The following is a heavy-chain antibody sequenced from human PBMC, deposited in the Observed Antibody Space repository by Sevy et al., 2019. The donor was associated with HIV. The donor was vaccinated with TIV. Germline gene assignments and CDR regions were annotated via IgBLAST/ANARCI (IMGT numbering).Heavy chain of an antibody. Sequence: GGSLRLSCAASGFDFSSYVMHWVRQAPGKGLEWLSVISYDETKKYYGFTVKGRFTISRDNSKDTLFLQMNSLREEDTAVYYCARQGSSWTFDPWGQGTLVTVSS. V-gene: IGHV3-30-3*01. CDR3: ARQGSSWTFDP. CDR2: ISYDETKK. D-gene: IGHD6-13*01. CDR1: GFDFSSYV. J-gene: IGHJ5*02.